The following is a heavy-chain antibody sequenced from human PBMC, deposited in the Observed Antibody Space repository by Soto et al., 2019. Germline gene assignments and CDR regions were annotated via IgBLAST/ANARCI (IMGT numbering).Heavy chain of an antibody. CDR1: GFTFTNAW. D-gene: IGHD2-21*01. V-gene: IGHV3-15*01. CDR2: VKSKSDGETT. Sequence: EVQLVESGGGLVKPGESLRLSCAASGFTFTNAWMSWVRQAPGKGVEWVGGVKSKSDGETTDYAAPVKGRFTISRDDSNNTLYLQMNRLNAEDTAVYYCSTDRRIASSDYWGQGTLVTVSS. J-gene: IGHJ4*02. CDR3: STDRRIASSDY.